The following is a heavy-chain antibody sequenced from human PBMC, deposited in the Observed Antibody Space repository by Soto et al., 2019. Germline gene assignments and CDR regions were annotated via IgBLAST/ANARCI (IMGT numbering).Heavy chain of an antibody. D-gene: IGHD3-3*01. CDR3: ARHAYDFWSGHPNPRYYYGMDV. CDR2: IYPGDSNT. J-gene: IGHJ6*02. CDR1: GYSFTSYW. Sequence: GESLKISCQGSGYSFTSYWIGWVRQMPGKGLEWMGIIYPGDSNTRYSPSLQGQVTISVDKSISTAYLHLSSLKATDTAMYYCARHAYDFWSGHPNPRYYYGMDVWGQGTTVTVSS. V-gene: IGHV5-51*01.